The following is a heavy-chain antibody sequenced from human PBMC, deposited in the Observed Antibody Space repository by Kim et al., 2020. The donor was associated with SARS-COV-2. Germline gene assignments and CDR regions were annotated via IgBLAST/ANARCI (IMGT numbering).Heavy chain of an antibody. CDR3: ARVIWGTYRYTDY. J-gene: IGHJ4*02. V-gene: IGHV7-4-1*02. Sequence: YAQAFKQRFVFSVDTSVTTAYLQISSLEAEDTALYYCARVIWGTYRYTDYWGQGTLVTVSS. D-gene: IGHD3-16*02.